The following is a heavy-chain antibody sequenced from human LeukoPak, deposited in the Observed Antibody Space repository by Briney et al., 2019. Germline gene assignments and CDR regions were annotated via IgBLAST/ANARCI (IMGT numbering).Heavy chain of an antibody. CDR3: ARGGGYYYMDV. CDR1: GGSFSGYY. D-gene: IGHD1-26*01. V-gene: IGHV4-34*01. Sequence: PSETLSLTCAVYGGSFSGYYWSWIRQPPGKRLEWIGEINHSGSTNYNPSLKSRVTISVDTSKNQFSLKLSSVTAADTAVYYCARGGGYYYMDVWDRGTTVTVSS. J-gene: IGHJ6*03. CDR2: INHSGST.